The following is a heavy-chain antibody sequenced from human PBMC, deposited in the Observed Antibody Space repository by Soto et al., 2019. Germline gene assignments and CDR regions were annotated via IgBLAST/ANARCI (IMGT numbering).Heavy chain of an antibody. D-gene: IGHD6-6*01. CDR3: AKDYSSSSLDY. CDR1: VFTFSSYG. V-gene: IGHV3-30*18. CDR2: ISYDGSNK. Sequence: AGGALRLSCAASVFTFSSYGMRWVRQAPGKGLEWVAVISYDGSNKYYADSVKGRFTISRDNSKNTLYLQMNSLRAEDTAVYYCAKDYSSSSLDYWGQGTLVTVSS. J-gene: IGHJ4*02.